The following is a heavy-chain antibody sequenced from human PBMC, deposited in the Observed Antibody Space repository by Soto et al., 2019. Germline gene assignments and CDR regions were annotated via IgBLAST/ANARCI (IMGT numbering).Heavy chain of an antibody. J-gene: IGHJ6*02. CDR2: IYPGDSDT. V-gene: IGHV5-51*01. D-gene: IGHD1-1*01. Sequence: RGESLKISCKGSGYSFTSYWIGWVRQMPGKGLEWMGIIYPGDSDTRYSPSFQGQVTISADKSISTAYLQWSSLKASDTAMYYCARDHSHRRPYYYHGMDVWGQGTTVTVSS. CDR3: ARDHSHRRPYYYHGMDV. CDR1: GYSFTSYW.